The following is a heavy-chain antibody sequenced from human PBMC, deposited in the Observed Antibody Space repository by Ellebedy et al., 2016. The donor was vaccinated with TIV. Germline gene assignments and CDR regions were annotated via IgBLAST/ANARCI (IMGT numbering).Heavy chain of an antibody. CDR1: GFSFSAYS. D-gene: IGHD2-2*01. V-gene: IGHV3-23*01. CDR2: ISASCGYT. Sequence: GESLKISCAASGFSFSAYSMNWVRQAPGEGLEWVSGISASCGYTYYADSVKGRFTLSRDNSKNTLYLQMHSLRGEDTAVNYCARGRGGSTGSHYFDYWGQGTLVTVSS. CDR3: ARGRGGSTGSHYFDY. J-gene: IGHJ4*02.